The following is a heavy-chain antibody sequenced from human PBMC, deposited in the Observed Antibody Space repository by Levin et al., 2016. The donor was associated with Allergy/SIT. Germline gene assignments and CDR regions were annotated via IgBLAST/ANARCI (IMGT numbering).Heavy chain of an antibody. V-gene: IGHV1-18*04. Sequence: ASVKVSCKASGYTFTNYGIGWVRQAPGQGLEWLGWISVYSGNTKYSEKFQDRVTLTTDTVTNTAFLELRSLRLDDTALYYCTRDGVRGSYANFWGQGARITVSS. D-gene: IGHD1-26*01. CDR1: GYTFTNYG. CDR2: ISVYSGNT. J-gene: IGHJ4*02. CDR3: TRDGVRGSYANF.